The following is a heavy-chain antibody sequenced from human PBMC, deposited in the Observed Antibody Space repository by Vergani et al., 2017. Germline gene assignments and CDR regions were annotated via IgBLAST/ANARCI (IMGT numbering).Heavy chain of an antibody. V-gene: IGHV3-21*01. CDR3: ARAFXVGATNYYYYYMDV. J-gene: IGHJ6*03. CDR2: ISSSSSYI. CDR1: GFTFSSYS. Sequence: EVQLVESGGGLVKPGESLRLSCAASGFTFSSYSMNWVRQAPGKGLEWVSSISSSSSYIYYADSVKGRFTISRDNAKNSLYLQMNSLRAEDTAVYYCARAFXVGATNYYYYYMDVWGKGTTVTVSS. D-gene: IGHD1-26*01.